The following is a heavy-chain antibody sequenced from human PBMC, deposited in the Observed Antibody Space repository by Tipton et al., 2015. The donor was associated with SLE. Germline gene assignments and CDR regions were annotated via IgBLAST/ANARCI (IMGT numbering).Heavy chain of an antibody. CDR2: IYYSGST. CDR3: ARGEQLAHFDY. J-gene: IGHJ4*02. D-gene: IGHD6-13*01. V-gene: IGHV4-31*03. Sequence: LRLSCTVSGGSINTGGYYWSWIRQHPGKGLEWIGYIYYSGSTYYNPSLKSRVTISVDTSKNQFSLKLSSVTAADTAVYYCARGEQLAHFDYWGQGTLVTVSS. CDR1: GGSINTGGYY.